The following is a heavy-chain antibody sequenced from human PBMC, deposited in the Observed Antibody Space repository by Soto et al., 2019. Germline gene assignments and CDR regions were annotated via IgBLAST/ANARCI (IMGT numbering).Heavy chain of an antibody. CDR3: ARVAAAGSYYYYGMDV. D-gene: IGHD6-13*01. Sequence: SGPTLVNPTQPLTLTCTFSGFSLTTTGMCVSWIRQPPGKALEWLALIDWDDDKYYSTSLKTRLTISKDTSKNQVVLSMTNMEPVDAATYYCARVAAAGSYYYYGMDVWGQGTTVTVSS. J-gene: IGHJ6*02. V-gene: IGHV2-70*01. CDR2: IDWDDDK. CDR1: GFSLTTTGMC.